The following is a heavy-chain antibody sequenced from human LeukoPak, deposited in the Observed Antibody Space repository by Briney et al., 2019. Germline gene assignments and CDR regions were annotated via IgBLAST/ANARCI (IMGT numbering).Heavy chain of an antibody. CDR2: IYPSGNT. J-gene: IGHJ4*02. CDR3: AKGHRAGQPYYDNTGSGFDY. Sequence: SETLSLTCSVSGGSFSNHFWSWVRQPAGKGLEWIGRIYPSGNTNYNPSLKSRVTLSVDTSKTQFYLSLSSVTAADTAIYYCAKGHRAGQPYYDNTGSGFDYWGQGILVTVSS. CDR1: GGSFSNHF. V-gene: IGHV4-4*07. D-gene: IGHD3-22*01.